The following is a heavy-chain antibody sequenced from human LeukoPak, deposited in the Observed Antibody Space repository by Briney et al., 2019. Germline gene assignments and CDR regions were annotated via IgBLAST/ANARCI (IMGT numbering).Heavy chain of an antibody. CDR1: VYTFTIYD. CDR3: ARESGYYDFWSGYYYYYMDV. J-gene: IGHJ6*03. Sequence: AAVTVSCTSSVYTFTIYDIHWVRLANGQGLGWEGWMNPNSGNTGYAQKFQGRVTMTRNTSISTAYMELSSLRSEDTAVYYCARESGYYDFWSGYYYYYMDVWGKGTTVTVSS. CDR2: MNPNSGNT. D-gene: IGHD3-3*01. V-gene: IGHV1-8*01.